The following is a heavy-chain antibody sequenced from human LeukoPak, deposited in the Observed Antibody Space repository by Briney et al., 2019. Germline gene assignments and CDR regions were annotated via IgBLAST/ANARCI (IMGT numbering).Heavy chain of an antibody. V-gene: IGHV1-8*02. CDR2: MNPNSGNT. J-gene: IGHJ4*02. CDR3: ARGDDYYDSSGRDY. D-gene: IGHD3-22*01. Sequence: GASVKVSCKASGYTFTSYGISWVRQATGQGLEWMGWMNPNSGNTGYAQKFQGRVTMTRNTSISTAYMELSSLRSEDTAVYYCARGDDYYDSSGRDYWGQGTLVTVSS. CDR1: GYTFTSYG.